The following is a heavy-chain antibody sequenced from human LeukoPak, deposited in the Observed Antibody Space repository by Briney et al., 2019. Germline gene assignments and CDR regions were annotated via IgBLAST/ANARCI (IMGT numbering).Heavy chain of an antibody. D-gene: IGHD5-18*01. Sequence: GGSLRLSCAASGFTFSSYAMSWVRQAPGKGLEWVSTISGSGGAGTYYAGSVKGRFTISRDNSKNTLYLQMNSLRAEDTAVYYCAKCGYSSGDRQCFFDYWGPGTLVTVSS. J-gene: IGHJ4*02. V-gene: IGHV3-23*01. CDR2: ISGSGGAGT. CDR1: GFTFSSYA. CDR3: AKCGYSSGDRQCFFDY.